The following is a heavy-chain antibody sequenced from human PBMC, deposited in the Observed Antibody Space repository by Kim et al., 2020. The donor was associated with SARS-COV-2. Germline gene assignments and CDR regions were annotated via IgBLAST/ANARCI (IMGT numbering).Heavy chain of an antibody. V-gene: IGHV4-30-2*05. D-gene: IGHD2-15*01. Sequence: RKGRVTISVDTSKSPFSLKLSSVTAADTAVYYCARVQGYCSGGSCYLFDYWGQGTLVTVSS. CDR3: ARVQGYCSGGSCYLFDY. J-gene: IGHJ4*02.